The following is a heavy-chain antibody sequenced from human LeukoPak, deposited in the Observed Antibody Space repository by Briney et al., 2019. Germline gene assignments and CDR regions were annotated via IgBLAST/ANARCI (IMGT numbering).Heavy chain of an antibody. J-gene: IGHJ4*02. Sequence: GASVKVFCKASGYTFSGHYMHWVRQAPGQGLEWMGWIKPSSGATNYAQKFRGRVTMTRDTSNRTSYMELSRLRSDDTALYYCASCYYDSSGYYYFDYWGQGTLVTVSS. D-gene: IGHD3-22*01. V-gene: IGHV1-2*02. CDR2: IKPSSGAT. CDR1: GYTFSGHY. CDR3: ASCYYDSSGYYYFDY.